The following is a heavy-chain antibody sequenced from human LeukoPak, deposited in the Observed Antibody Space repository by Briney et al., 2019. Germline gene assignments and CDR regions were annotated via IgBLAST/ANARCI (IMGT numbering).Heavy chain of an antibody. V-gene: IGHV1-18*04. CDR1: GYTFTSYY. D-gene: IGHD6-6*01. CDR2: ISGYNGNT. J-gene: IGHJ4*02. Sequence: GASVKVSCKASGYTFTSYYMHWVRQAPGQGLEWMGWISGYNGNTNYVQKFKGRVTMSTDTSTSTAYMELRSLRSDDTAVYYCARDTPALYSSSSLVDYWGQGTLVTVSS. CDR3: ARDTPALYSSSSLVDY.